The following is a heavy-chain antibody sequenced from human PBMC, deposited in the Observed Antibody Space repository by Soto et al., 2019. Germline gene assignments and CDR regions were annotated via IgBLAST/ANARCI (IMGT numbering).Heavy chain of an antibody. J-gene: IGHJ4*02. Sequence: PGGSLRLSCAASGFTFSSYAMSWVRQAPGKGLEWVSAISGSGGNTHYADSVKGRFTISRDNSKNTLYLQMNSLRAEDTAVYYCAKQHSITMIVVVFDYWGRGTLVTVSS. CDR1: GFTFSSYA. CDR2: ISGSGGNT. V-gene: IGHV3-23*01. D-gene: IGHD3-22*01. CDR3: AKQHSITMIVVVFDY.